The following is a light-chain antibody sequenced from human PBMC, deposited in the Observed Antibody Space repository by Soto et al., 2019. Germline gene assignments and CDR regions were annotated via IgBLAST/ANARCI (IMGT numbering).Light chain of an antibody. CDR2: GAS. CDR1: QSVSSSY. Sequence: DIVLTQSPAPLSLSPGARATISSTASQSVSSSYLAWYQQKPCQAPRLLIYGASSWATGIPDRFSGSGSGIDFTLTLSSLEPEDFGVYYCQQRAGSSTFGQGTRLEIK. V-gene: IGKV3D-20*02. J-gene: IGKJ5*01. CDR3: QQRAGSST.